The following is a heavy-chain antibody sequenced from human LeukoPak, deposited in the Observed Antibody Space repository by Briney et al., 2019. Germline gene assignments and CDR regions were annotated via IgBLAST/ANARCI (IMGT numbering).Heavy chain of an antibody. CDR1: GFTFSSCG. J-gene: IGHJ4*02. CDR2: IWYDGSNK. V-gene: IGHV3-33*06. D-gene: IGHD4-23*01. CDR3: AKGGTVAGPFDY. Sequence: GGSLRLSCAASGFTFSSCGMHWVRQAPGKGLEWVAVIWYDGSNKYYADSVKGRFTISRDNSKNTLYLQMNSLRAEDTAVYCCAKGGTVAGPFDYWSQGTLVTVSS.